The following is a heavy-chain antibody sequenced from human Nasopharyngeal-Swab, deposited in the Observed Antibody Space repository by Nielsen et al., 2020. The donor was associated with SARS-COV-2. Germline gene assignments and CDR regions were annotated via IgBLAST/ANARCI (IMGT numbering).Heavy chain of an antibody. CDR3: AKSSAARSDYYYYYYMDV. CDR1: GFTFDDYT. V-gene: IGHV3-43*01. J-gene: IGHJ6*03. Sequence: GESLKISCAASGFTFDDYTMHWVSQAPGKGLEWVSLISWDGGSTYYADSVKGRFTISRDNSKNSLYLQMNSLRTEDTALYYCAKSSAARSDYYYYYYMDVWGKGTTVTVSS. CDR2: ISWDGGST. D-gene: IGHD6-6*01.